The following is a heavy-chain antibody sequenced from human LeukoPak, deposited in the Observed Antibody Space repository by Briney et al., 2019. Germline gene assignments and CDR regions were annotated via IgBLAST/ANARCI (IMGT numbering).Heavy chain of an antibody. CDR2: IYSGGRT. J-gene: IGHJ4*02. CDR3: ARGTWNPALLDS. Sequence: GSLRLSCVVTGFNVSNTYMSWVRQAPGKGLEWVSVIYSGGRTYYADSVKGRFTMSRDNSKNTLYFQMNSLTAEDTAVYFCARGTWNPALLDSWGQGTLVTVSS. CDR1: GFNVSNTY. D-gene: IGHD1-1*01. V-gene: IGHV3-53*01.